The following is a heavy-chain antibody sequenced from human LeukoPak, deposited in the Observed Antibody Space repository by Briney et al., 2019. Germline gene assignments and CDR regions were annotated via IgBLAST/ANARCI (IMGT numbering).Heavy chain of an antibody. V-gene: IGHV4-61*02. Sequence: SETLSLTCAVSGGSISSGSYYWSWNRQPAGKGLEWIGRIYTSGRTNYNPSLQSRVTISIDTSKNQFSLKRSPVTAADTAVYYCARCGSYYYYFMDVWGKGTTVTVSS. CDR3: ARCGSYYYYFMDV. D-gene: IGHD5-12*01. CDR1: GGSISSGSYY. J-gene: IGHJ6*03. CDR2: IYTSGRT.